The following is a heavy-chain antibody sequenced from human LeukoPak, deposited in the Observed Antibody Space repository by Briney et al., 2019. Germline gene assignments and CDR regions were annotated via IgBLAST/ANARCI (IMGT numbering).Heavy chain of an antibody. D-gene: IGHD1-26*01. CDR3: AKGMNSGSYGRNDY. Sequence: GGSLRLSCAASGFTFNSYAMSWVRQAPGKGLEWVSGISNSGGITYYADSVKGRFSISRDKSKNTLYLQMNSLRAEDTAVYYCAKGMNSGSYGRNDYWGQGTLVTVSS. CDR2: ISNSGGIT. CDR1: GFTFNSYA. J-gene: IGHJ4*02. V-gene: IGHV3-23*01.